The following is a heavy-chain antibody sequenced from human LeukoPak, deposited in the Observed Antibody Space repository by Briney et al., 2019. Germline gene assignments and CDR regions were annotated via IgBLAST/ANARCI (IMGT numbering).Heavy chain of an antibody. CDR1: GHSINSAYY. V-gene: IGHV4-38-2*02. J-gene: IGHJ3*02. CDR3: VTTYSFDSSGYLNAFDI. CDR2: LYHSGST. Sequence: SETLSLTCTVSGHSINSAYYWGWIRQPPGKGLEWIGCLYHSGSTYSSPSLKSRVTISLDTSKNQFSLRLTSVTAADTAMYYCVTTYSFDSSGYLNAFDIWGQGTMVTVSS. D-gene: IGHD3-22*01.